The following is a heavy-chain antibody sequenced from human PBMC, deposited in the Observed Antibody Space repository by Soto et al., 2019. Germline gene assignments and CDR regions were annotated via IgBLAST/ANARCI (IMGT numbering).Heavy chain of an antibody. V-gene: IGHV4-4*02. CDR1: GDSISSNNW. Sequence: PSETLSLTCAVSGDSISSNNWWSWVRQAPGKGLEWIGEVYHSGTTTYNPSLKSRVTMSVDKSKNRFSLKMSSVTAADTAVYYCAGFAVVAAAGSWFDPWGEGILVTVSS. J-gene: IGHJ5*02. D-gene: IGHD6-13*01. CDR3: AGFAVVAAAGSWFDP. CDR2: VYHSGTT.